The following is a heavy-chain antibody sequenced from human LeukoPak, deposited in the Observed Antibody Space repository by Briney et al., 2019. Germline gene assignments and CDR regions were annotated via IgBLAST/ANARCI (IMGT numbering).Heavy chain of an antibody. V-gene: IGHV4-34*01. J-gene: IGHJ3*02. CDR3: ARMATGGTHMAFDI. Sequence: PSETLSLTCAVYGGSFSGYYWSWIRQPPGKGLEWIGEINHSGSTNYNPSLKSRVTISVDTSKNQFSLKLSSVTAADTAVYYCARMATGGTHMAFDIWGQGTMVTVSS. CDR1: GGSFSGYY. CDR2: INHSGST. D-gene: IGHD1-14*01.